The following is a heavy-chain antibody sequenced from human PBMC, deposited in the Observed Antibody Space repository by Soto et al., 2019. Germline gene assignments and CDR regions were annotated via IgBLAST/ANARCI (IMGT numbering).Heavy chain of an antibody. D-gene: IGHD3-16*01. CDR2: ISGSGRAT. J-gene: IGHJ6*02. CDR1: GFTFSRYS. Sequence: GGSLRLSCTVSGFTFSRYSINWVRQAPGKGLEWVSYISGSGRATLYADSVKGRFTISRDNGKNSLYLQMKSLRADDTAVYDCARDGGVAYDTDVWGQGTKVTVSS. CDR3: ARDGGVAYDTDV. V-gene: IGHV3-48*01.